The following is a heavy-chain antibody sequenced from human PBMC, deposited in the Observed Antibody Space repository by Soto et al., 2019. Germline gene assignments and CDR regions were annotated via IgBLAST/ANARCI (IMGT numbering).Heavy chain of an antibody. V-gene: IGHV4-30-4*01. CDR2: IYYSGST. CDR1: GGPISRGDYY. D-gene: IGHD1-1*01. CDR3: ARLAGGYNGYFDY. J-gene: IGHJ4*02. Sequence: SETLSLTCTVSGGPISRGDYYWSWIRQPPGKGLEWIGYIYYSGSTYHNPSLKSRVSMTVDTSRNQFSLNLPSVTASDTAVYYCARLAGGYNGYFDYWGQGTLVTVSS.